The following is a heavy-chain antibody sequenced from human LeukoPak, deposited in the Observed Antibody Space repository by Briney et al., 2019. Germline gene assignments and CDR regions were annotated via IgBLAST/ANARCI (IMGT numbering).Heavy chain of an antibody. CDR2: IYPGDSDT. J-gene: IGHJ5*02. CDR3: GRWYCRSTSRHWFDP. V-gene: IGHV5-51*01. CDR1: GYSFTSYW. D-gene: IGHD2-2*01. Sequence: GESLKISCKGSGYSFTSYWIGWVRQMPGKGLEWMGIIYPGDSDTRYSPSFQGQVTISADKSISTAYLQWRSLEASDTAYYYLGRWYCRSTSRHWFDPWGQGTLVTVSS.